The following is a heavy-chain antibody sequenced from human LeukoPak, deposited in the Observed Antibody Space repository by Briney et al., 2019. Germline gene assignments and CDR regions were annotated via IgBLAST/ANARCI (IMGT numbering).Heavy chain of an antibody. CDR2: IYSGGST. J-gene: IGHJ5*02. CDR1: GFTVSSNC. CDR3: ASFHYDILTGYYGDP. D-gene: IGHD3-9*01. Sequence: PGGSLRLSCAASGFTVSSNCISWVRQAPGKGLEWVSVIYSGGSTSYADSVKGRFTISRDNSKNTMYLQMNSLRAEDTAVYYCASFHYDILTGYYGDPWGQGTLVTVSS. V-gene: IGHV3-66*02.